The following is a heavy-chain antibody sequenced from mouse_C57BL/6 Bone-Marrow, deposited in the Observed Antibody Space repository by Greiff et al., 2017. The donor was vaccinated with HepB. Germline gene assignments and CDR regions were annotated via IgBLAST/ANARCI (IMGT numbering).Heavy chain of an antibody. Sequence: DVMLVESGGGLVQPGGSLKLSCAASGFTFSDYYMYWVRQTPEKRLEWVAYISNGGGSTYYPDTVKGRFTISRDNAKNTLYLQMSRLKSEDTAMYYCASGVLGYWGQGTLVTVSA. V-gene: IGHV5-12*01. CDR2: ISNGGGST. J-gene: IGHJ3*01. CDR1: GFTFSDYY. D-gene: IGHD3-3*01. CDR3: ASGVLGY.